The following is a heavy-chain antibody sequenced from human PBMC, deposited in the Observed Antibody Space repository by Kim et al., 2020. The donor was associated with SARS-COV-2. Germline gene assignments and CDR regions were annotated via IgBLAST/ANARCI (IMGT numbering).Heavy chain of an antibody. Sequence: ASVKVSCKASGYTFTGYYMHWLRQAPGQGLEWMGWINPNSGGTNYAQKFQGWVTMTRDTSISTAYMELSRLRSDDTAVYYCARDAGSGYDFGMDVWGQGTTVTVSS. CDR3: ARDAGSGYDFGMDV. D-gene: IGHD5-12*01. V-gene: IGHV1-2*04. CDR2: INPNSGGT. CDR1: GYTFTGYY. J-gene: IGHJ6*02.